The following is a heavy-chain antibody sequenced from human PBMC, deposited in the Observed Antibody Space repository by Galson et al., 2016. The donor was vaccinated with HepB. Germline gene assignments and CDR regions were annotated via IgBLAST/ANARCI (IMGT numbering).Heavy chain of an antibody. CDR3: AKNSLRVIVGAADY. CDR1: GFTFSSYN. CDR2: ISYDGSHK. D-gene: IGHD1-26*01. Sequence: SLRLSCAASGFTFSSYNMEWVRQAPGKGLEWVSVISYDGSHKYYADSVKGRFTISRDISKNTLYLRVNSLRAEDTAVYYCAKNSLRVIVGAADYWGQGTLVTVSS. V-gene: IGHV3-30-3*02. J-gene: IGHJ4*02.